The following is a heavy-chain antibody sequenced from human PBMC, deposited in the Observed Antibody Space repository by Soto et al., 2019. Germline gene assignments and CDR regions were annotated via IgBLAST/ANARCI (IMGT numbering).Heavy chain of an antibody. CDR1: GYTITTYG. D-gene: IGHD2-2*01. V-gene: IGHV1-18*01. J-gene: IGHJ5*01. Sequence: QVQLVQSGAEVKKPGASVKVSCKASGYTITTYGISWVRRAPGQGLEWMGWISTYNDDTVYAQSLQGRVTLTTDTSTSTAYMELRSLTSDDTAVYYCAREYCSGTSCYGGDSWGQGTLVTVSS. CDR2: ISTYNDDT. CDR3: AREYCSGTSCYGGDS.